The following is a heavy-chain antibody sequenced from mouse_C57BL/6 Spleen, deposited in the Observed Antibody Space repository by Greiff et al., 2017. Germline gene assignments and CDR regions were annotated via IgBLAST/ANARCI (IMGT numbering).Heavy chain of an antibody. D-gene: IGHD1-1*01. CDR2: ISSGGDYI. Sequence: EVKLMESGEGLVKPGGSLKLSCAASGFTFSSYAMSWVRQTPEKRLEWVAYISSGGDYIYYADTVKGRFTISRDNARNTLYLQMSSLKSEDTAMYYCTRAHYYGSEGGFAYWGQGTLVTVSA. V-gene: IGHV5-9-1*02. CDR1: GFTFSSYA. CDR3: TRAHYYGSEGGFAY. J-gene: IGHJ3*01.